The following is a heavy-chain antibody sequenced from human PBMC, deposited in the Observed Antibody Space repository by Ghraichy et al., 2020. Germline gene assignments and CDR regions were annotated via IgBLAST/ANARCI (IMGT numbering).Heavy chain of an antibody. CDR2: ISTSGNT. CDR1: GGSISSGGYY. V-gene: IGHV4-61*02. J-gene: IGHJ5*02. D-gene: IGHD6-6*01. Sequence: SQTLSLTCTVSGGSISSGGYYWTWIRQPAGKGLKWLGRISTSGNTNYNPSLRSRITISTDTSKNQFSLRLTSVTAADTAVYYCARVTLPQLVRPWGQGVRVTVSS. CDR3: ARVTLPQLVRP.